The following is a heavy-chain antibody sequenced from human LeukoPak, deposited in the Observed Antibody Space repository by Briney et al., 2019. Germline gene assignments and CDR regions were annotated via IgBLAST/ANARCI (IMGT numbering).Heavy chain of an antibody. Sequence: SQTLSLTCAISGDSVSSNSAAWNWIRQSPSRGLEWLGRTYYRSKWYNDYAVSVKSLITINPDTSKNQFSLQLNSVTPEDTAVYYCARGSTIAAAGTKSYLLDYWGQGTLVTVSS. CDR3: ARGSTIAAAGTKSYLLDY. J-gene: IGHJ4*02. CDR2: TYYRSKWYN. D-gene: IGHD6-13*01. V-gene: IGHV6-1*01. CDR1: GDSVSSNSAA.